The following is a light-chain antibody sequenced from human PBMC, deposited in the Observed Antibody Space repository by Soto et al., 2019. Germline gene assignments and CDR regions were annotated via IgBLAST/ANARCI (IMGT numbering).Light chain of an antibody. Sequence: SVLTQPASVSGSPGQSITTSCTGTSSDVGGYNSVSWYQQPPGKAPKLVIFDVSNRPSGVSNRFSGSKSGNTASLTISGLQPEDEADYYCLSYTSSTTYVFGTGTKVTVL. CDR1: SSDVGGYNS. J-gene: IGLJ1*01. CDR2: DVS. V-gene: IGLV2-14*01. CDR3: LSYTSSTTYV.